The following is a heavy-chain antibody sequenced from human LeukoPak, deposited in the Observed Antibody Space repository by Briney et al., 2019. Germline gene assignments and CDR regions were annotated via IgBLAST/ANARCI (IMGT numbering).Heavy chain of an antibody. V-gene: IGHV4-39*07. CDR1: GGSISSSSYY. J-gene: IGHJ4*02. CDR2: IYYSGST. CDR3: ARGGGLFDY. D-gene: IGHD2-15*01. Sequence: SETLSLTCTVSGGSISSSSYYWGWIRQPPGKGLEWIGSIYYSGSTYYNPSLKSRVTISIDTSKKHFFLKLKSVTAADTAVYYCARGGGLFDYWGQGTLVTVSS.